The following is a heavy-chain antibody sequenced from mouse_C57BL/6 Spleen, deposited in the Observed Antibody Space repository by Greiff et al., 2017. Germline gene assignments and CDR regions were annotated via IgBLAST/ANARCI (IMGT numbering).Heavy chain of an antibody. CDR1: GYTFTSYW. CDR2: IDPSDSET. Sequence: VQLQQPGAELVRPGSSVKLSCKASGYTFTSYWMHWVKQRPIQGLEWIGNIDPSDSETHYNQKFKDKATLTVDKSSSTAYMQLSSLTSEDSAVYYRARGNLYDGPFDYWGQGTTLTVSS. J-gene: IGHJ2*01. V-gene: IGHV1-52*01. CDR3: ARGNLYDGPFDY. D-gene: IGHD2-3*01.